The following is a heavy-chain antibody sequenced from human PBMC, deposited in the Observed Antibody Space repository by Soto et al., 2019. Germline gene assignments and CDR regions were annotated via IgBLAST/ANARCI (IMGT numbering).Heavy chain of an antibody. Sequence: KFQGRVTITRDTSASTAYMELSSLRSEDTAVYYCARSFLYYYDSSGSLDYWGQGTLVTVS. V-gene: IGHV1-3*01. J-gene: IGHJ4*02. CDR3: ARSFLYYYDSSGSLDY. D-gene: IGHD3-22*01.